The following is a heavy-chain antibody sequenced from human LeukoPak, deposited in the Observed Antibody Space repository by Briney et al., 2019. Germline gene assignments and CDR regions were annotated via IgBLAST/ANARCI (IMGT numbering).Heavy chain of an antibody. CDR3: AKAPDCGGDCYGFYYMDV. V-gene: IGHV3-23*01. D-gene: IGHD2-21*02. CDR1: GFTFSSYG. Sequence: GGTLRLSCAASGFTFSSYGMSWVRQAPGKGLEWVPAISGSGGSTYYADSVKGRFTISRDNSKNTLYLQMNSLRAEDTAVYYCAKAPDCGGDCYGFYYMDVWGKGTTVTISS. J-gene: IGHJ6*03. CDR2: ISGSGGST.